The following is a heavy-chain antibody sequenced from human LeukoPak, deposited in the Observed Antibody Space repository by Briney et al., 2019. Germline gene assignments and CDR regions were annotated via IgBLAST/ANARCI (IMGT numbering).Heavy chain of an antibody. Sequence: PGGSLRLSCAVSGFTFNDYAIHWVRQGPGKGLEWVSRICCNSSSIAYADSVRGRLTVSRDNAKNSLYLQMNSLRAEDTALYYCARGRPEPGYYFDYWGQGTLVTVSS. CDR2: ICCNSSSI. V-gene: IGHV3-9*01. CDR3: ARGRPEPGYYFDY. J-gene: IGHJ4*02. CDR1: GFTFNDYA.